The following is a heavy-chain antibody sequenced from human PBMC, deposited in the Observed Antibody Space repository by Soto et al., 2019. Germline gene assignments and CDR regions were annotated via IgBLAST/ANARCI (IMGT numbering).Heavy chain of an antibody. J-gene: IGHJ4*02. CDR1: GGSISSSSYY. CDR2: IYYSGST. V-gene: IGHV4-39*01. Sequence: SETLSLTCTVSGGSISSSSYYWGWIRQPPRKGLEWIGSIYYSGSTYYNPSLKSRVTISVDTSKNQFSLKLSSVTAADTAVYYCARQRYYDSSGYYSLNHFGYWGQGTLVTVSS. D-gene: IGHD3-22*01. CDR3: ARQRYYDSSGYYSLNHFGY.